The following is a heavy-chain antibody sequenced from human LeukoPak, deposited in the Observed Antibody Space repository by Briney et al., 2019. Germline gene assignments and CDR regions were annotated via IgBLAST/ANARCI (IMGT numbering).Heavy chain of an antibody. J-gene: IGHJ4*02. V-gene: IGHV4-38-2*02. CDR1: GYSISSGYY. CDR2: IYHSEST. D-gene: IGHD3-3*01. CDR3: ARIRSDFWSGYYIGDY. Sequence: SETLSLTCTVSGYSISSGYYWGWIRQPPGKGLEWIGSIYHSESTYYNPSLKSRVTISVDTSKNQFSLKLSSVTAADTAVYYCARIRSDFWSGYYIGDYWGQGTLVTVSS.